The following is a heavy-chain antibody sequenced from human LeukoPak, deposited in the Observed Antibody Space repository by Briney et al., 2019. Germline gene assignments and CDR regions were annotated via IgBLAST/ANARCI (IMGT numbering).Heavy chain of an antibody. D-gene: IGHD3-22*01. CDR2: IRYDGSNK. V-gene: IGHV3-30*02. Sequence: GGSLRLSCAASGFTFSSYGMQWFRQAPGKGLEWVAFIRYDGSNKYYADSVKGRFTISRDNSKNTLYLQMNSLRAEDTAVYYCAKDFLQVHYYDSSKIDYWGQGTLVTVSS. CDR3: AKDFLQVHYYDSSKIDY. J-gene: IGHJ4*02. CDR1: GFTFSSYG.